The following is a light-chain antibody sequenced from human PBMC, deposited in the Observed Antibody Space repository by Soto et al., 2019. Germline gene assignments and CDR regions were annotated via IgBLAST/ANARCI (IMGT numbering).Light chain of an antibody. V-gene: IGLV2-8*01. Sequence: QSALTQPPSASGSPGQSVTISCTGTSSDVGGYNYVSWYQQHPGKAPKLMIYEVTKRPSGVPDRFSGSKSGNTAPLTVSGRQADDEADYYCSSYAGSNNLVFGGGTKLTVL. CDR2: EVT. J-gene: IGLJ2*01. CDR3: SSYAGSNNLV. CDR1: SSDVGGYNY.